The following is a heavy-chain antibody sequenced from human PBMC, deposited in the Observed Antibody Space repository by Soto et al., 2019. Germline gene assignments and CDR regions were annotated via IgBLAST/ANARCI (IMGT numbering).Heavy chain of an antibody. CDR2: INHSGST. D-gene: IGHD2-2*01. J-gene: IGHJ5*02. V-gene: IGHV4-34*01. CDR3: ARCVTSRSSWFDP. CDR1: GGPFSGNY. Sequence: SETLSLTCGVYGGPFSGNYWSWIRQPPGKGLEWIGEINHSGSTNYNPSLKSRVTISVDTSKNQFSLKVSSVTAADTAVYYCARCVTSRSSWFDPCGQGSPVTVSS.